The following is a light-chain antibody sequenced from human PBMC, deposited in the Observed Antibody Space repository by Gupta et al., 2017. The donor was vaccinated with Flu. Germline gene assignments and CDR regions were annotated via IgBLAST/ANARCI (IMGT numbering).Light chain of an antibody. CDR1: SSDIAVYNY. CDR2: EVS. Sequence: QSALTQPASVSGSPGQSITISCTGTSSDIAVYNYVSWYQQNPGTAPKLRIYEVSNRPSGVSNRFSGSKSGNTASLTISGLQAEDEAHYYCSSYTTSGFVIFGGGTNLTVL. J-gene: IGLJ2*01. CDR3: SSYTTSGFVI. V-gene: IGLV2-14*01.